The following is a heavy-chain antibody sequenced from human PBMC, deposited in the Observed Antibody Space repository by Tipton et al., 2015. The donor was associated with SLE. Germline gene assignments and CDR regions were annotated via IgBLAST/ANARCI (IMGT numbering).Heavy chain of an antibody. D-gene: IGHD2/OR15-2a*01. CDR2: IYYSEST. CDR1: GGSVGSRPYY. Sequence: TLSLTCTVSGGSVGSRPYYWGWIRQPPGKGLEWIGNIYYSESTYYNPSLKSRLSISVDTSMNQVSLRLGYVTAADTAVYYCARGVEYQDSWGQGALVTVSS. J-gene: IGHJ4*02. CDR3: ARGVEYQDS. V-gene: IGHV4-39*07.